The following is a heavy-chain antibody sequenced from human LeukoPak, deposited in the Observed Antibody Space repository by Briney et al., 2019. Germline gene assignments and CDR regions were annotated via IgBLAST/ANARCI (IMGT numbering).Heavy chain of an antibody. Sequence: PSETLSLXCTVSGGSISSYYWSSSRQPPGKGLEWIGYIYYSGSTNYNPSLKSRVTISVDTSKNQFSLKLSSVTAADTAVYYCAGIVVVAAFQDNYFDYWGQGTLVTVSS. CDR1: GGSISSYY. D-gene: IGHD2-15*01. CDR2: IYYSGST. V-gene: IGHV4-59*01. CDR3: AGIVVVAAFQDNYFDY. J-gene: IGHJ4*02.